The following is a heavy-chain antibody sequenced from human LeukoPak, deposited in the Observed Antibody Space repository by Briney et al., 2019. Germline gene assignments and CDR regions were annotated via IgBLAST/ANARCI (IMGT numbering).Heavy chain of an antibody. CDR3: ARDDIVVVVAAKGYYFDY. D-gene: IGHD2-15*01. V-gene: IGHV3-21*01. CDR1: GFTFSSYS. CDR2: ISSSSSYI. Sequence: PGGSLRLSCAASGFTFSSYSMNWVRQALGKGLEWVSSISSSSSYIYYADSVKGRFTISRDNAKNSLYLQMNSLRAEDTAVYYCARDDIVVVVAAKGYYFDYWGQGTLVTVSS. J-gene: IGHJ4*02.